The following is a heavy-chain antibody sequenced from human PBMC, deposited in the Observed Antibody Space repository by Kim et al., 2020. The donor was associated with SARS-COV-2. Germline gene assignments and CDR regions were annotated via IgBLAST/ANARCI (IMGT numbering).Heavy chain of an antibody. J-gene: IGHJ6*03. CDR3: AREMGYCSSTSCYTGEHYYYYMDV. D-gene: IGHD2-2*02. CDR1: GGTFSSYA. V-gene: IGHV1-69*04. CDR2: IIPILGIA. Sequence: SVKVSCKASGGTFSSYAISWVRQAPGQGLEWMGRIIPILGIANYAQKFQGRVTITADKSTSTAYMELSSLRSEDTAVYYCAREMGYCSSTSCYTGEHYYYYMDVWGKGTTVTVSS.